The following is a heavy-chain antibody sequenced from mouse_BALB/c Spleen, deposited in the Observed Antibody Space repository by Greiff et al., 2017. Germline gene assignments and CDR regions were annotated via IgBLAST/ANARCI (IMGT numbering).Heavy chain of an antibody. J-gene: IGHJ2*01. CDR1: GFNIKDYY. Sequence: EVKLQESGAELVRSGASVKLSCTASGFNIKDYYMHWVKQRPEQGLEWIGWIDPENGDTEYAPKFQGKATMTADTSSNTAYLQLSSLTSEDTAVYYCNARMGYFDDWGQGTTLTVSS. V-gene: IGHV14-4*02. CDR3: NARMGYFDD. CDR2: IDPENGDT. D-gene: IGHD2-3*01.